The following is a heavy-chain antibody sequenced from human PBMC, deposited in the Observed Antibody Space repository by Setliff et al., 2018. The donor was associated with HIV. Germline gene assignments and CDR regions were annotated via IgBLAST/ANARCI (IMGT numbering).Heavy chain of an antibody. CDR3: ARVTVLLWELSAPPVD. D-gene: IGHD3-10*01. V-gene: IGHV4-38-2*01. CDR2: INHSGST. J-gene: IGHJ4*02. CDR1: GCSISSGYY. Sequence: SSETLSLTCAVSGCSISSGYYWGWIRQPPGKGLEWIGEINHSGSTNYNPSLKSRVTISVDTSKNQFSLKLSSVTAADTAVYYCARVTVLLWELSAPPVDWGQGTLVTVSS.